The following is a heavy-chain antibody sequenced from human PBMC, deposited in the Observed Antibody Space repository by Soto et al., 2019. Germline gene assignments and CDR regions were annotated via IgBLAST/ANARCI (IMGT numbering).Heavy chain of an antibody. Sequence: QVQLQESGPGLVKPSQTLSLTCTVSGGSIRSGGYYWSWIRQHPGKDLEWIGYIYYSGSTYYNPSLRSRVTISVDTSKNQFSLKLSSVTAADTAVYYCARAVTVVSNFDYWGQGTLVAVSS. CDR3: ARAVTVVSNFDY. D-gene: IGHD2-15*01. V-gene: IGHV4-31*03. J-gene: IGHJ4*02. CDR1: GGSIRSGGYY. CDR2: IYYSGST.